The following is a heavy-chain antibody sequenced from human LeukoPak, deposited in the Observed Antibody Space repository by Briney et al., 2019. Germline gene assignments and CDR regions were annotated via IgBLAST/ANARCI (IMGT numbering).Heavy chain of an antibody. Sequence: SGGSLRLSCAVSGFIVSSNYMTWVRQAPGKGLEWVSVIYSGGRTYYADSVKGRFTTSRDNSKNTLYLQMNSLRAEDTAVYYCARDMEAKVRGVTKSHYYYYGMDVWGQGTTVTVSS. CDR1: GFIVSSNY. CDR2: IYSGGRT. CDR3: ARDMEAKVRGVTKSHYYYYGMDV. J-gene: IGHJ6*02. V-gene: IGHV3-66*01. D-gene: IGHD3-10*01.